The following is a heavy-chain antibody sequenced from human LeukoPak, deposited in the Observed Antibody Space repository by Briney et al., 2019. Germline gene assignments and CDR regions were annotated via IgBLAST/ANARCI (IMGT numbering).Heavy chain of an antibody. Sequence: GGSLRLSCAASGFTFSSYAMSWVRQAPGKGLEWVSSISGSGVSTYYADAVKGRFTISRDNSKNTLYLQMNSLRAEDTAVYYCAKDNYDFWSGRPHNWFDPWGQGTLVTVSS. D-gene: IGHD3-3*01. CDR3: AKDNYDFWSGRPHNWFDP. CDR2: ISGSGVST. CDR1: GFTFSSYA. J-gene: IGHJ5*02. V-gene: IGHV3-23*01.